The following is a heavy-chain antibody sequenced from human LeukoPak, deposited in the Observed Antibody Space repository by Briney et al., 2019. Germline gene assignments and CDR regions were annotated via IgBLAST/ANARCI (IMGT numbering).Heavy chain of an antibody. J-gene: IGHJ4*02. CDR2: ISIYNGNT. CDR1: GYTFTSYG. CDR3: ARDQYDSVWGSYRPYFDY. Sequence: GASVKVSCKASGYTFTSYGISWVRQAPGQGLEWMESISIYNGNTRYAQNFQGRVTMTTDTSTSTAYMELRSLRSDDTAVYYCARDQYDSVWGSYRPYFDYWGQGTLVTVSS. D-gene: IGHD3-16*02. V-gene: IGHV1-18*01.